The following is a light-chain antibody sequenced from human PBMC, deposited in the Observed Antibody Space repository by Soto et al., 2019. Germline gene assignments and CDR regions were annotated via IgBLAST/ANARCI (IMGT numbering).Light chain of an antibody. Sequence: QSVLTQPPSASGSPGQSVTISCTGTSSDVGGYDSVSWNQQHPGKAPKVIIYDVSQRPSGVPDRFSGSKSGNRASLTVSGLQAEDEADYYCCSYAGSNNLYVFGTGTKVTVL. CDR3: CSYAGSNNLYV. V-gene: IGLV2-8*01. CDR2: DVS. CDR1: SSDVGGYDS. J-gene: IGLJ1*01.